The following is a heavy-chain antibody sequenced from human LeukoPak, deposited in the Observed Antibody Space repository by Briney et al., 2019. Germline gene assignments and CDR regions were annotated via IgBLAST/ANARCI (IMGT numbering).Heavy chain of an antibody. CDR2: IYHSGST. Sequence: SETLSLTCTVSGGSISSYYSSWIRQPPGKGLEWIGYIYHSGSTYYNPSLKSRVTISVDRSKNQFSLKLSSVTAADTAVYYCARVSGDYDFWSGYYGHDYWGQGTLVTVSS. D-gene: IGHD3-3*01. CDR1: GGSISSYY. J-gene: IGHJ4*02. CDR3: ARVSGDYDFWSGYYGHDY. V-gene: IGHV4-59*12.